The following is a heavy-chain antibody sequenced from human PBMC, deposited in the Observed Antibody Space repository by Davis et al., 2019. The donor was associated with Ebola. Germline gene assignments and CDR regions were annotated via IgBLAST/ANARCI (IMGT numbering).Heavy chain of an antibody. CDR2: VISNSGGT. Sequence: ASVKVSCKASGYTFTGYNIHWVRQAPGHGLQWIGRVISNSGGTNYAQNFQGRVTMSRDTSISTAYMELSRLTSDDTAVYYCARGHNYGFEYWGQGTLVNVSS. V-gene: IGHV1-2*06. CDR3: ARGHNYGFEY. D-gene: IGHD5-18*01. CDR1: GYTFTGYN. J-gene: IGHJ4*02.